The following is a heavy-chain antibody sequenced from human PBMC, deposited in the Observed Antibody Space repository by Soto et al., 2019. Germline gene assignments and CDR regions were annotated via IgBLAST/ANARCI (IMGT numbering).Heavy chain of an antibody. V-gene: IGHV4-4*07. Sequence: QVQLQESGPRLVRPSETLSLTCTVSDGSISSYYWTWIRQPAGKALEYIGRIYVSGSTDYNPSLNSRVTMSLDTSKNHFSLRLTSVTAADTALYFCARMDCSGTSCAFDYWGQGTLVIVSS. CDR3: ARMDCSGTSCAFDY. D-gene: IGHD2-2*01. J-gene: IGHJ4*02. CDR2: IYVSGST. CDR1: DGSISSYY.